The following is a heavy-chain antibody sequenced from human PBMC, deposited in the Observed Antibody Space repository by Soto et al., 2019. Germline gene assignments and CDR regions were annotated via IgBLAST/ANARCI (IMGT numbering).Heavy chain of an antibody. CDR3: AKDTPFDYGDYIYYYYYGMDV. CDR2: ISGSGGSA. CDR1: GFTFSSYA. D-gene: IGHD4-17*01. V-gene: IGHV3-23*01. J-gene: IGHJ6*02. Sequence: PGGSLRLSCAASGFTFSSYAMSWVRQAPGKGLEWVSAISGSGGSAYYADSVKGRFTISRDNSKNTLYLQMNSLRAEDTAVYYCAKDTPFDYGDYIYYYYYGMDVWGQGTTVTVSS.